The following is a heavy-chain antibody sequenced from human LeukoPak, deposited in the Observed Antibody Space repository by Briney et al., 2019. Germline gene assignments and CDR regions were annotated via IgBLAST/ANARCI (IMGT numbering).Heavy chain of an antibody. J-gene: IGHJ4*02. V-gene: IGHV3-74*01. Sequence: PGGSLRLSCAASGFTFSTYWMHWVRQGPGKGLVCLSRISSDGSSTNYADSVKGRFTISRDNAKNTLYLQMNSLRAEDTAVYYCARDYGEGGYYFDYWGQGTLVTVSS. D-gene: IGHD4-17*01. CDR2: ISSDGSST. CDR3: ARDYGEGGYYFDY. CDR1: GFTFSTYW.